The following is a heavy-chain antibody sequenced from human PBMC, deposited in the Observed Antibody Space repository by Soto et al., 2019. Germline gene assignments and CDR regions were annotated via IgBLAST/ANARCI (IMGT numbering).Heavy chain of an antibody. CDR1: GFTFSGYY. V-gene: IGHV3-11*01. D-gene: IGHD6-19*01. Sequence: QVQLVESGGGLVKPGGSLRLSCAASGFTFSGYYMSWIRQAPGKGLEWISYISSSGTTENYADSVKGRFTVSRGNAKNSLYLQVNSLRAEDTAVYYCARDRGAVVGQYFDYWGQGTLVTVSS. CDR3: ARDRGAVVGQYFDY. J-gene: IGHJ4*02. CDR2: ISSSGTTE.